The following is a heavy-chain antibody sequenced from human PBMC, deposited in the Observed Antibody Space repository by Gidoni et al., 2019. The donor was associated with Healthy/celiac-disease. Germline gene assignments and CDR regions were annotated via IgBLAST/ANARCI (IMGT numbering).Heavy chain of an antibody. V-gene: IGHV1-18*01. D-gene: IGHD4-17*01. CDR2: YNGNT. Sequence: YNGNTNYAQKLQGRVTMTTDTSTSTAYMELRSLRSDDTAVYYCARRPGPYGDYEDYYYGMDVWGQGTTVTVSS. CDR3: ARRPGPYGDYEDYYYGMDV. J-gene: IGHJ6*02.